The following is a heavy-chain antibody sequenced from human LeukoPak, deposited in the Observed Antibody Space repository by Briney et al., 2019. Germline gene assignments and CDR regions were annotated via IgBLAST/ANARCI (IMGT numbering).Heavy chain of an antibody. V-gene: IGHV1-2*02. CDR2: INPNSGGT. D-gene: IGHD6-13*01. Sequence: GASVKVSCQASGYTFTGYFIHWVRQAPGQGLEWMGWINPNSGGTNYAQKFQGRVTMTRDTSISTAYMELSSLRSDDTAVYYCASRIAAAGPFDYWGQGTLVTVSS. CDR3: ASRIAAAGPFDY. CDR1: GYTFTGYF. J-gene: IGHJ4*02.